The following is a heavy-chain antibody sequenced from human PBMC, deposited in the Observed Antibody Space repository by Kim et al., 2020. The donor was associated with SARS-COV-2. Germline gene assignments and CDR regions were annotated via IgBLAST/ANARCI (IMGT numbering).Heavy chain of an antibody. V-gene: IGHV4-61*01. D-gene: IGHD3-10*01. J-gene: IGHJ4*01. Sequence: SETLSLTCTVSGGSVSSGSYYWSWIRQPPGKGLEWIGYIYYSGSTNYNPSLKSRVTISVDTSKNQFSLKLSSVTAADTAVYYCARAIMVRGVIIDFDYWG. CDR1: GGSVSSGSYY. CDR2: IYYSGST. CDR3: ARAIMVRGVIIDFDY.